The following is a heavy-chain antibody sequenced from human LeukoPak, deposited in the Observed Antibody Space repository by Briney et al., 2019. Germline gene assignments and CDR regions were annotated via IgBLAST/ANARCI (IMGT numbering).Heavy chain of an antibody. CDR3: ARDGYSFGHDFDY. CDR1: GFTFSSYW. D-gene: IGHD5-18*01. V-gene: IGHV3-74*01. J-gene: IGHJ4*02. Sequence: AGGSLRLSCAASGFTFSSYWMPWVRHTPGKGLVWVSRIKGVGSSTSYADSVKGRFTISRDNAKNTLYLQMNSLRAEDTAVYYCARDGYSFGHDFDYWGQGTLVTVSS. CDR2: IKGVGSST.